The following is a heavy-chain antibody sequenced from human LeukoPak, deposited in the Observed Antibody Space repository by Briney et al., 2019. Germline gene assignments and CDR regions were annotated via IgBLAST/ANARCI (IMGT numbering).Heavy chain of an antibody. CDR3: ARGRYTPFDP. D-gene: IGHD1-14*01. J-gene: IGHJ5*02. CDR2: IYYSGST. V-gene: IGHV4-59*01. Sequence: SETLSLTCTVSGGSISSYYWSWIRQPPGKGLEWIGYIYYSGSTNYNPSLKSRVTISVDTSKNQFSLKLSSVTAADTAVYYCARGRYTPFDPWGQGTLVTVSS. CDR1: GGSISSYY.